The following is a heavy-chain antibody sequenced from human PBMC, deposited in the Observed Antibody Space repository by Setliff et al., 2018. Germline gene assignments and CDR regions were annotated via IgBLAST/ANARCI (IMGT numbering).Heavy chain of an antibody. CDR1: GYIFTRYG. CDR3: AISSLSICSGGSCPNAFDV. J-gene: IGHJ3*01. Sequence: ASVKVSCKTSGYIFTRYGITWVRQAPGQGLEWMGWINTHDGGTNYAQKVQGRITLTIDTSTSTAYMELRSLRSDDTAVYYCAISSLSICSGGSCPNAFDVWGQGTMVTVS. CDR2: INTHDGGT. V-gene: IGHV1-18*01. D-gene: IGHD2-15*01.